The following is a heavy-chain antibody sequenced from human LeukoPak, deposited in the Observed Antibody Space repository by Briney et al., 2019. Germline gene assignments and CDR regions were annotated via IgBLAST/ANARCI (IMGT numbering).Heavy chain of an antibody. V-gene: IGHV3-23*01. CDR1: GFTFSYYW. J-gene: IGHJ4*02. CDR2: ISGSGGTT. D-gene: IGHD6-13*01. Sequence: GGSLRLSCAASGFTFSYYWMGWVRQAPGKGLEWVSGISGSGGTTYYADSVKGRFTISRDNSKNTLYLQMNYLRAEDTALYYCAKNIAAPTTPFDYWGQGTLVTVSS. CDR3: AKNIAAPTTPFDY.